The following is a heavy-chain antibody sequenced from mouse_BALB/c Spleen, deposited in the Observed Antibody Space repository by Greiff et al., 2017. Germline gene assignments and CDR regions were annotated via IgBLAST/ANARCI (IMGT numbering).Heavy chain of an antibody. Sequence: EVQGVESGGGLVKPGGSLKLSCAASGFTFSSYAMSWVRQTPEKRLEWVASISSGGSTYYPDSVKGRFTISRDNARNILYLQMSSLRSEDTAMYYCARGSLFDYWGQGTTLTVSS. CDR2: ISSGGST. J-gene: IGHJ2*01. CDR3: ARGSLFDY. D-gene: IGHD6-1*01. CDR1: GFTFSSYA. V-gene: IGHV5-6-5*01.